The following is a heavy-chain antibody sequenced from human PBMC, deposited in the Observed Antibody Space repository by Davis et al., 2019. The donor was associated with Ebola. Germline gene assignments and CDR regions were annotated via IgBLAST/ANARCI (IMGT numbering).Heavy chain of an antibody. Sequence: ASVKVSCKASGGTFSSYAISWVRQAPGQGLEWMGWMNPNSGNTGYAQKFQGRVTMTRNTSISTAYMELSSLRAEDTAVYYCARARITMVRGSPPDYWGQGTLVTVSS. D-gene: IGHD3-10*01. CDR1: GGTFSSYA. CDR2: MNPNSGNT. J-gene: IGHJ4*02. CDR3: ARARITMVRGSPPDY. V-gene: IGHV1-8*02.